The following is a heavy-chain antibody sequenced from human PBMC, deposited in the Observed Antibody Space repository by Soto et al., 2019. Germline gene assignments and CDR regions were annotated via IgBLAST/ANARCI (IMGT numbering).Heavy chain of an antibody. CDR1: GYTFTSYG. D-gene: IGHD3-10*01. J-gene: IGHJ4*02. CDR2: INAYNGNT. Sequence: QVQLVQSGAEVKKPGASVKVSCKASGYTFTSYGISWVRQATGQGLEWMGWINAYNGNTNYAQKLQGRVTMTTDTSTRTAHMEQRRLRSDGTAVYYCARDAPPFGYWGQGTLVTVSS. CDR3: ARDAPPFGY. V-gene: IGHV1-18*01.